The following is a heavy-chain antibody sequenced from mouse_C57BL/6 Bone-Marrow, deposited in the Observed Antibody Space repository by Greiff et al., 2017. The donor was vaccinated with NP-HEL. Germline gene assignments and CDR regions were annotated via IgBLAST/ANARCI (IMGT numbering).Heavy chain of an antibody. CDR2: IRDGGRFS. V-gene: IGHV5-4*01. CDR1: GFTFSSYA. CDR3: ARGRSGVAY. J-gene: IGHJ3*01. Sequence: EVQLVESGGGLVKPGGSLKLSCAASGFTFSSYAMSWVRQTPEQRLEWVATIRDGGRFSYYPDNVKGRFTISRANAKNNPYLQLSHLKSEDTAMYYCARGRSGVAYWGQGTLVTGSA. D-gene: IGHD1-1*02.